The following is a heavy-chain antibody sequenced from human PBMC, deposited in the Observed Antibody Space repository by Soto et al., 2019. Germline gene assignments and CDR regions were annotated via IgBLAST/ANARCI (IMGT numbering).Heavy chain of an antibody. J-gene: IGHJ4*02. D-gene: IGHD5-12*01. Sequence: QVQLVQSGAEVKKPGSSVKVSCKASGGTFSSYAISWVRQAPRQGLEWMGGIIPSFGTANYAQKFQGRVMITADESTSTGYMGLSSLRSEDTAVYYCARDSRWLQPTIDWGQGTLVTVSS. CDR3: ARDSRWLQPTID. V-gene: IGHV1-69*01. CDR1: GGTFSSYA. CDR2: IIPSFGTA.